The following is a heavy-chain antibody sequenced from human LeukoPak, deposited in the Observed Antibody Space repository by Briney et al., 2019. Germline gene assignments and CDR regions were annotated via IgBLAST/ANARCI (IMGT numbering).Heavy chain of an antibody. D-gene: IGHD6-19*01. J-gene: IGHJ3*02. CDR3: AKEISGWGTFDI. CDR2: ISGRGGST. Sequence: GGSLRLSCAASGFTFSNYAMSWVRQAPGKGLEWVSGISGRGGSTYYADSVKGRFTISRDNSKNTLYLQMNSLRAEDTAIYYCAKEISGWGTFDIWGQGTMVTVSS. V-gene: IGHV3-23*01. CDR1: GFTFSNYA.